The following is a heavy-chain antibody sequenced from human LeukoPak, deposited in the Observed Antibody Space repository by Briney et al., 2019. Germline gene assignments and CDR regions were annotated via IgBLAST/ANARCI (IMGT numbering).Heavy chain of an antibody. CDR1: GYSFTNYW. V-gene: IGHV5-10-1*01. Sequence: GESLKISCKGSGYSFTNYWIGWVRQMPGKGLEWMGRIDPSDSYTNYSPSFQGHVTISADKSISTAYLQWSSLKASDTAMYYCARESTVADPYNWFDPWGQGTLVTVSS. CDR2: IDPSDSYT. CDR3: ARESTVADPYNWFDP. D-gene: IGHD6-19*01. J-gene: IGHJ5*02.